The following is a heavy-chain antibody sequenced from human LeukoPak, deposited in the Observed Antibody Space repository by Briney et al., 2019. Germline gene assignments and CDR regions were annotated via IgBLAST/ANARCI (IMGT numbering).Heavy chain of an antibody. Sequence: SETLSLTCTVSGGSISSYYWSWIRQPPGKGLEWIGYIYYSGSTYYNPSLKSRVTISVDTSKNQFSLKLSSVTAADTAVYYCARDSSGRSDAFDIWGQGTMVTVSS. D-gene: IGHD3-22*01. CDR2: IYYSGST. J-gene: IGHJ3*02. V-gene: IGHV4-59*06. CDR1: GGSISSYY. CDR3: ARDSSGRSDAFDI.